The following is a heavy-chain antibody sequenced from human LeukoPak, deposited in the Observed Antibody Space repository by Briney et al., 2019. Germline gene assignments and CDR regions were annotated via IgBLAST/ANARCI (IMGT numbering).Heavy chain of an antibody. D-gene: IGHD1-14*01. J-gene: IGHJ6*03. CDR1: GGSITNYY. Sequence: SETLSLTCTVSGGSITNYYWTWIRQPPGKGLEWIGYIHYSGSTNYNPSLKSRVTISVDTSKNQFSLKLSSVAAADTAVYYCARASITYYYYYYMGVWGKGTTVTVSS. CDR3: ARASITYYYYYYMGV. V-gene: IGHV4-59*01. CDR2: IHYSGST.